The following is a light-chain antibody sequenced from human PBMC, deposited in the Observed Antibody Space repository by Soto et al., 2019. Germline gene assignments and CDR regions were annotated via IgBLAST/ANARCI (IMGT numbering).Light chain of an antibody. Sequence: DIQMTQYPSTLYASVGDRVTSTCRASQSISSWLAWYQQKPGKAPKLLIYDASSLESGVPSRFSGSGSGTEFTLTISSLQPDDFATYYCQQYNSYSWTFGQGTKVDI. V-gene: IGKV1-5*01. CDR3: QQYNSYSWT. J-gene: IGKJ1*01. CDR1: QSISSW. CDR2: DAS.